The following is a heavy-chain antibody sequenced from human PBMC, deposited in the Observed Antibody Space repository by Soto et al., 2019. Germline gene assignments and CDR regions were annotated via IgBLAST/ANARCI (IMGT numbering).Heavy chain of an antibody. D-gene: IGHD2-2*02. V-gene: IGHV4-59*01. CDR2: IYYSGST. CDR1: GGSISSYY. Sequence: PSETLSLTCTVSGGSISSYYWSWIRQPPGKGLEWIGYIYYSGSTNYNPSLKSRVTISVDTSKNQFSLKLSSVTAADTAVYYCARAVRDIVVVPAAIRGYNWFDPWGQGPLVPVSS. CDR3: ARAVRDIVVVPAAIRGYNWFDP. J-gene: IGHJ5*02.